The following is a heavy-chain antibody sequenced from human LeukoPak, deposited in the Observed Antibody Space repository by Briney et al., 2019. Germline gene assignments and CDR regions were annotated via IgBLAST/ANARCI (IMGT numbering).Heavy chain of an antibody. CDR1: GFTVSSNY. D-gene: IGHD3-22*01. Sequence: PGGSLRLSCAASGFTVSSNYVSWVRQAPGKGLEWVSIIYTGGTTYYADSVKGRFTISRDNSKNTVYLQMNNLRAEDTAVYYCAREGSGYDSSGLNWGQGTLVTVSS. J-gene: IGHJ4*02. V-gene: IGHV3-53*01. CDR3: AREGSGYDSSGLN. CDR2: IYTGGTT.